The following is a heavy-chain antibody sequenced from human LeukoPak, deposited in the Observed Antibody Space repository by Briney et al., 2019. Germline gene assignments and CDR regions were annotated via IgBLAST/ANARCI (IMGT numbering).Heavy chain of an antibody. CDR3: TRDLEGATGNYFDY. Sequence: PGGSLRLSCTASGFTFGDYAMSWFRQAPGKGLEWVGFIRSKAYGGTTEYAASVKGRFTISRDDSKSIAYLQMNSLKTEDTAVYYCTRDLEGATGNYFDYWGQGTLVSVSS. V-gene: IGHV3-49*03. J-gene: IGHJ4*02. D-gene: IGHD1-26*01. CDR2: IRSKAYGGTT. CDR1: GFTFGDYA.